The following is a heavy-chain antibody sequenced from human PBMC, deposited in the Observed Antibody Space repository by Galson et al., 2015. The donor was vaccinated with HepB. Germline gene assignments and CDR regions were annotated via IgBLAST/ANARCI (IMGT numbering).Heavy chain of an antibody. Sequence: QSGAEVKKPGESLKISCKGSGYSFTSYWISWVRQMPGKGLEWMGRIDPSDSYTNYSPSFQGHVTISADKSISTAYLQWSSLKASDTAMYYCARLAYYYDSSGYWRNWFDPWGQGTLVTVSS. CDR2: IDPSDSYT. J-gene: IGHJ5*02. D-gene: IGHD3-22*01. V-gene: IGHV5-10-1*01. CDR3: ARLAYYYDSSGYWRNWFDP. CDR1: GYSFTSYW.